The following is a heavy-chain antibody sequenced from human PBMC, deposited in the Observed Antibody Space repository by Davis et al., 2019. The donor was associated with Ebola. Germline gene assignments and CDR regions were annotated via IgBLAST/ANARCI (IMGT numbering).Heavy chain of an antibody. V-gene: IGHV3-33*01. D-gene: IGHD4-17*01. Sequence: PGGPLRLSCAAPGFTFSSYGMHWVRQAPGKGLEWVAVIWYDGSNKYYADSVKGRFTISRDNSKNTLYLQMNSLRAEDTAVYYCARVSPYGDSDYWGQGTLVTVSS. CDR2: IWYDGSNK. J-gene: IGHJ4*02. CDR1: GFTFSSYG. CDR3: ARVSPYGDSDY.